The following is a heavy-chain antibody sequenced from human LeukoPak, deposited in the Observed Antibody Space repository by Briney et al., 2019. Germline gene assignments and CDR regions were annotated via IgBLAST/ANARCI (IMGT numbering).Heavy chain of an antibody. J-gene: IGHJ4*01. D-gene: IGHD2-21*02. CDR3: ASRPIPHCDCPLDY. CDR1: GFIFSDAW. V-gene: IGHV3-15*01. Sequence: PGGSLRLSCAASGFIFSDAWMNSVRQAPGKGLEWVGRIKSKSAGGTIDYAAPVKGRFTISRDDSQNTVYLQMNSLNTEDTAVYYCASRPIPHCDCPLDYWGHGTLVTVSS. CDR2: IKSKSAGGTI.